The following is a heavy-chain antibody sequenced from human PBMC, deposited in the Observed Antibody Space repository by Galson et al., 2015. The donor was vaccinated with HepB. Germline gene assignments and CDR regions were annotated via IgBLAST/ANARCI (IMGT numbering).Heavy chain of an antibody. J-gene: IGHJ1*01. CDR2: ISYDGSNK. CDR3: ARESRPFSPNYYDSSGEGYFQH. V-gene: IGHV3-30*16. CDR1: GFTFSSYA. D-gene: IGHD3-22*01. Sequence: SLRLSCAASGFTFSSYAMHWVRQAPGKGLEWVAVISYDGSNKYYADSVKGRFTISSDNSKNTLYLQMNSLRAEDTAVYYCARESRPFSPNYYDSSGEGYFQHWGQGTLVTVSS.